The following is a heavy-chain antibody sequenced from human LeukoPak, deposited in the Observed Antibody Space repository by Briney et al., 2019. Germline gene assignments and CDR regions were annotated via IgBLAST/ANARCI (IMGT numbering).Heavy chain of an antibody. CDR2: TYYRSKWYS. D-gene: IGHD3-10*01. Sequence: SQTLSLTCAISGDSVSSNSAAWNWIRQSPSRGLEWLGRTYYRSKWYSDYAVSVKSRITINPDTSKNQFSLQLNSVTPEDTAVYYCARDHLKDGSGSYFFDYWGQGTLVTVSS. V-gene: IGHV6-1*01. J-gene: IGHJ4*02. CDR3: ARDHLKDGSGSYFFDY. CDR1: GDSVSSNSAA.